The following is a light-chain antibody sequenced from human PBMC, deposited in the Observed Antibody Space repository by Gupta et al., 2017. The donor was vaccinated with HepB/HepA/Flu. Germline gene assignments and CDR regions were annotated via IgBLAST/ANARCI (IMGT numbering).Light chain of an antibody. J-gene: IGLJ2*01. CDR3: QAWDSSVV. Sequence: SYELTQPPSVSVSPGQTASITCSGDKLGDKYACWYQQKPGQSPVLVIYQDSKRPSGIPDRFSGSNSANTATLTISGTEAMDESDYYCQAWDSSVVFGGGTKLTVL. CDR1: KLGDKY. CDR2: QDS. V-gene: IGLV3-1*01.